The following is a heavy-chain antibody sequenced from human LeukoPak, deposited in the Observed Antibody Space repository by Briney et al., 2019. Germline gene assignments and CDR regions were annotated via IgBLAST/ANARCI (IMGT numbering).Heavy chain of an antibody. Sequence: SETLSLTCTVSGGSISSSSYYWGWIRQPPGKGLEWIGSIYHSGSTYYNPSLKSRVTISVDTSKNQFSLKLSSVTAADTAVYYCAREGAVAGRFYYYYYMDVWGKGTTVTVSS. J-gene: IGHJ6*03. V-gene: IGHV4-39*07. CDR1: GGSISSSSYY. CDR3: AREGAVAGRFYYYYYMDV. D-gene: IGHD6-19*01. CDR2: IYHSGST.